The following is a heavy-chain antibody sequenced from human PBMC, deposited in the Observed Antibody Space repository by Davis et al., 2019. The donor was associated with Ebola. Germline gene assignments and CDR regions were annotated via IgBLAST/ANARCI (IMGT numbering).Heavy chain of an antibody. CDR3: ARFPAVSAAILRYGMDV. CDR1: GGSFSGYY. V-gene: IGHV4-34*01. Sequence: SQTLSLTCAVYGGSFSGYYWSWIRQPPGKGLEWIGEINDSGTTNYNPSLKSRVTISVDTSKNQFSLKLSSVTAADTAVYYCARFPAVSAAILRYGMDVWGQGTTVTVSS. J-gene: IGHJ6*02. D-gene: IGHD2-2*02. CDR2: INDSGTT.